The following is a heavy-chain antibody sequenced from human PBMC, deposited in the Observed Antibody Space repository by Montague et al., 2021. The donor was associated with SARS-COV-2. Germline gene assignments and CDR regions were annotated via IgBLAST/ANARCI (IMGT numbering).Heavy chain of an antibody. D-gene: IGHD3-10*01. CDR1: GTSFSGYY. CDR3: ARLRDGVVPSPILGVGHYYSYCNVDV. CDR2: INHGGST. V-gene: IGHV4-34*01. Sequence: SETLSLTCAVHGTSFSGYYWNWIRQHPGKGLEWIGEINHGGSTKYSPSLKSRLTISADTSKNQLSLKLTSVAAADTAVYYCARLRDGVVPSPILGVGHYYSYCNVDVWGKGTTVTVSS. J-gene: IGHJ6*03.